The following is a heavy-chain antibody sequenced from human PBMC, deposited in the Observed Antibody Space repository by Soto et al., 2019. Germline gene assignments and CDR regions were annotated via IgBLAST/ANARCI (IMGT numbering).Heavy chain of an antibody. V-gene: IGHV3-23*01. CDR3: TKANRYCSGANCFTFDY. Sequence: GGSLRLSCTASGFTFSNYGMSWARQSPGKGLEWVSTFCSGGSDTYYADSVKGRFTISRDNSENTLSLQVNSLRAEDTAVYYCTKANRYCSGANCFTFDYWGLGTLVTVSS. CDR2: FCSGGSDT. D-gene: IGHD2-15*01. J-gene: IGHJ4*02. CDR1: GFTFSNYG.